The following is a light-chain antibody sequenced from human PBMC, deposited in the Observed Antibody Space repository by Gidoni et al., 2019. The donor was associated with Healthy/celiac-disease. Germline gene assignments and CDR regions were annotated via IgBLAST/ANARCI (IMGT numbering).Light chain of an antibody. CDR2: QDS. Sequence: SYELTQPPYVSVSPGQTASITCSGDKLGDKYACWYQQKPGQSPVLVIYQDSKRPSGIPERFSGSNSGNTATLTISGTQAMDEADYYCQAWDRDVVFGGGTKLTVL. J-gene: IGLJ2*01. V-gene: IGLV3-1*01. CDR3: QAWDRDVV. CDR1: KLGDKY.